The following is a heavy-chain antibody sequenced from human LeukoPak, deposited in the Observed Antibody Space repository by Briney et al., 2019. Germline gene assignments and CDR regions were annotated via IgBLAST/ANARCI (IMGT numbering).Heavy chain of an antibody. J-gene: IGHJ4*02. Sequence: GGSLRLSCAASGFVFNNYAMNWVRQAPGKGLEWVSGISGFGGSTYYAASVKGRFSISRDNSGNTLFLQLSHLRVEDTALYYCARRSGSSWSSFDYWGQGTLVTVSS. CDR3: ARRSGSSWSSFDY. CDR1: GFVFNNYA. CDR2: ISGFGGST. V-gene: IGHV3-23*01. D-gene: IGHD6-13*01.